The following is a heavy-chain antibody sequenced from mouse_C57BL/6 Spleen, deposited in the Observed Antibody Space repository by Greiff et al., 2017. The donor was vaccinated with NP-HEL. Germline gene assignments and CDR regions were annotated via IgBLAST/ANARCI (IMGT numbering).Heavy chain of an antibody. V-gene: IGHV1-15*01. CDR2: IDPETGGT. J-gene: IGHJ3*01. D-gene: IGHD2-4*01. CDR1: GYTFTDYE. CDR3: TRGDYDHARMFAY. Sequence: VQLQQSGAELVRPGASVTLSCKASGYTFTDYEMHWVKQTPVHGLEWIGVIDPETGGTAYNQKFKGKAILTADKSSSTAYMELRSLTSEDSAVYYCTRGDYDHARMFAYWGQGTLVTVSA.